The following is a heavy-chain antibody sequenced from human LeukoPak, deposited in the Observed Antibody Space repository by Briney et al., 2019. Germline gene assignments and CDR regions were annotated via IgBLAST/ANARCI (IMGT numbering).Heavy chain of an antibody. V-gene: IGHV1-69*04. D-gene: IGHD3-10*01. J-gene: IGHJ4*02. CDR1: GGTFSSYA. Sequence: SVKVSCKASGGTFSSYAISWVRQAPGQGLEWMGRIIPILGIANYAQKFQGRVTITADKSTSTAYMELSSLRSEDTAVYYCARHGSGSYYPYYFDYWGQGTLVTVSS. CDR2: IIPILGIA. CDR3: ARHGSGSYYPYYFDY.